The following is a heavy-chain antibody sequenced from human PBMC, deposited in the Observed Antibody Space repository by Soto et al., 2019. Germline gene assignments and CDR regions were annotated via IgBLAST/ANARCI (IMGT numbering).Heavy chain of an antibody. CDR2: SIPIFGTA. D-gene: IGHD5-18*01. CDR1: GGTFSSYA. CDR3: ARSNMGYSYGQNLLDY. J-gene: IGHJ4*02. Sequence: QVQLVQSGAEVKKPGSSVKVSCKASGGTFSSYAISWVRQAPGQGLEWMGGSIPIFGTANYAQKFQGRVTITADESTSTAYMELSSLRSEDTAVHYCARSNMGYSYGQNLLDYWGQGTLVTVSS. V-gene: IGHV1-69*01.